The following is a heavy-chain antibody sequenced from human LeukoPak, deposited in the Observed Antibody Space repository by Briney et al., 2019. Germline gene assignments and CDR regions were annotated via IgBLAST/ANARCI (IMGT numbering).Heavy chain of an antibody. V-gene: IGHV3-23*01. CDR1: GFTFSSYA. CDR2: ISGSGRST. D-gene: IGHD3-3*01. CDR3: ARPFGVVITASDY. Sequence: GGSLRLSCAASGFTFSSYAMSWVRQAPGKGLEWVSAISGSGRSTYYADSVKGRFTISRDNSKNTPYLQMNSLRAEDTAVYYCARPFGVVITASDYWGQGTLVTVSS. J-gene: IGHJ4*02.